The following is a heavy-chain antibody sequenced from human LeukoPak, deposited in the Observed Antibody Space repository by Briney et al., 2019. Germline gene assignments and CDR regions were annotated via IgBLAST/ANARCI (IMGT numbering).Heavy chain of an antibody. J-gene: IGHJ3*02. V-gene: IGHV4-59*01. D-gene: IGHD3-16*01. CDR3: ARDAEGGAFDI. CDR1: GGSISIYY. Sequence: SETLSLTCTVSGGSISIYYWSWIRQPPGKGLEWIGYIYYSGGTNYNPSLKSRVTISVDTSKNQFSLKLSSVTAADTAVYYCARDAEGGAFDIWGQGTMVTVSS. CDR2: IYYSGGT.